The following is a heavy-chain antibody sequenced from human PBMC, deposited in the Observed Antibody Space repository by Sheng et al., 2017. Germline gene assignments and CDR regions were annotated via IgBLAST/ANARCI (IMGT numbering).Heavy chain of an antibody. Sequence: QLQLQESGPGLVKPSETLSLTCAVSGDSISTDTYYWGWIRQPPGKGLEWIGNIYYSGNTLLQPVPQESSHVSVDTSKNHFSLKLRSVTAADTAVYFCASLPLRYSSTWYDRRGYYFDYWARESWSPSPQ. V-gene: IGHV4-39*02. J-gene: IGHJ4*02. CDR3: ASLPLRYSSTWYDRRGYYFDY. CDR1: GDSISTDTYY. CDR2: IYYSGNT. D-gene: IGHD6-13*01.